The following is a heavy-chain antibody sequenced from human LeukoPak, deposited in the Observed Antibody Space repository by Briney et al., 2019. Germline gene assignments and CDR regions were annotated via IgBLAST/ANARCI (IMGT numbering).Heavy chain of an antibody. CDR3: ARAPSIAAAGTHFDF. CDR2: IYYSGSA. J-gene: IGHJ4*02. CDR1: GVSLSSYY. Sequence: SETLSLTCTVSGVSLSSYYWSWIRQPPGKGLEWIGYIYYSGSAKYNPSLKSRVTISVDTSKNQFSLKLSSVTAGDTAVYYCARAPSIAAAGTHFDFWGQRTLVTVSS. D-gene: IGHD6-13*01. V-gene: IGHV4-59*01.